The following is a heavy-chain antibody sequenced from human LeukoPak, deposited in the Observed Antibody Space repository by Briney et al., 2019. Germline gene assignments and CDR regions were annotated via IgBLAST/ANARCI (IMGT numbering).Heavy chain of an antibody. V-gene: IGHV3-7*01. Sequence: GGSLILSCAASGFTFSSYWLSWVRQAPGKGLEWVANIKQDGSEKYYVDSVKGRFTISRDNAKNSLYLQMNSLRAEDTAVYYCARDFFGNYGGGYYFDYWGQGTLVTVSS. J-gene: IGHJ4*02. CDR3: ARDFFGNYGGGYYFDY. D-gene: IGHD4-23*01. CDR1: GFTFSSYW. CDR2: IKQDGSEK.